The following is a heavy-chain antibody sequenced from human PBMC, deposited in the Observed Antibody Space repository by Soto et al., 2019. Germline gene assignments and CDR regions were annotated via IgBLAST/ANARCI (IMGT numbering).Heavy chain of an antibody. CDR3: ALVCWEMTAAGNVGFGY. CDR1: GGSISSYY. D-gene: IGHD6-13*01. Sequence: SETLSLTCTVSGGSISSYYCSWIRQPPGKGLKWIGYIYYSGSTNYNPSLKRRVTIAVDTSKTQLSVMLSSVTAADTAMYYCALVCWEMTAAGNVGFGYWGEGTLVTVFS. CDR2: IYYSGST. J-gene: IGHJ4*02. V-gene: IGHV4-59*08.